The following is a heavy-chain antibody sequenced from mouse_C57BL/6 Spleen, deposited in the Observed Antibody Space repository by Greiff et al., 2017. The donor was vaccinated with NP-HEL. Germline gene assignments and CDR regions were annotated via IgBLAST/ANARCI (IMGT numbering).Heavy chain of an antibody. V-gene: IGHV5-6*01. D-gene: IGHD2-3*01. CDR2: ISSGGSYT. J-gene: IGHJ2*01. Sequence: EVQVVESGGDLVKPGGSLKLSCAASGFTFSSYGMSWVRQTPDKRLEWVATISSGGSYTYYPDSVKGRFTISRDNAKNTLYLQMSSLKSEDTAMYYCARQRDDGYFLFDYWGQGTTLTVSS. CDR3: ARQRDDGYFLFDY. CDR1: GFTFSSYG.